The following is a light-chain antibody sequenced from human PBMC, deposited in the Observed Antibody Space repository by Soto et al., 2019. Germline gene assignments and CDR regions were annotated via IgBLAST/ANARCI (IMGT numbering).Light chain of an antibody. V-gene: IGKV1-6*01. Sequence: AIQMAQSPSSLSASVGDRVTITCRASQGIGNGLGWYQQKPGKAPKLLIYAASSLQSGVPSRCSGSGSGTDFTLTISSLQPEDFGTYYCLQGYNFPWTFGQGTKVEIK. CDR1: QGIGNG. CDR3: LQGYNFPWT. J-gene: IGKJ1*01. CDR2: AAS.